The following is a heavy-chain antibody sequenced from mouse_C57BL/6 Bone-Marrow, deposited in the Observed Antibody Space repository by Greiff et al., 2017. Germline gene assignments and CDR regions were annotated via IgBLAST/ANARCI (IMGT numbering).Heavy chain of an antibody. V-gene: IGHV1-19*01. D-gene: IGHD1-1*01. CDR3: GRDTTVVAGDFDV. CDR1: GYTFTDYY. J-gene: IGHJ1*03. CDR2: INPYNGGT. Sequence: EVQLQQSGPVLVKPGASVKMSCKASGYTFTDYYMNWVKQSHGKSLEWIGVINPYNGGTSYNQKFKGKATLTVDKSSSTAYVELNSLASEDSAVYYCGRDTTVVAGDFDVWGTGTTVTVSS.